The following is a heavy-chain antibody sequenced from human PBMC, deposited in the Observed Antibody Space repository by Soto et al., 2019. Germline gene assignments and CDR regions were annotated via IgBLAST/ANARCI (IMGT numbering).Heavy chain of an antibody. D-gene: IGHD3-10*01. V-gene: IGHV3-7*03. CDR3: ARDWLWFGELLSLDGMDV. CDR2: IKQDGSEK. CDR1: VFTVSSYW. Sequence: PWGPLRLSCAASVFTVSSYWMSWVRQAPGKGLEWVANIKQDGSEKYYVDSVKGRFTISRDNAKNSLYLQMNSLRAEDTAVYYCARDWLWFGELLSLDGMDVWGQGTTVTVSS. J-gene: IGHJ6*02.